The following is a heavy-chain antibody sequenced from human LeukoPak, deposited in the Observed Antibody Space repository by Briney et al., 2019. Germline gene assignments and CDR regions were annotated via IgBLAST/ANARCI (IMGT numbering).Heavy chain of an antibody. Sequence: KTSETLSLTCTVSGGSISSGGYYWSWIRQPPGKGLEWIGYIYHSGSTYYNTSLKSRVTISVDGSKNQFSLKLSSVTAADTAVYYCARDRDSSTWYSYFDYWGQGTLVTVSS. CDR3: ARDRDSSTWYSYFDY. D-gene: IGHD6-13*01. J-gene: IGHJ4*02. V-gene: IGHV4-30-2*01. CDR1: GGSISSGGYY. CDR2: IYHSGST.